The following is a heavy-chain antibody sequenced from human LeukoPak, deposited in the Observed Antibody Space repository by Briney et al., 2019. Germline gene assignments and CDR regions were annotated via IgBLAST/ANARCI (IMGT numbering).Heavy chain of an antibody. CDR2: ISGSGGST. V-gene: IGHV3-23*01. CDR3: TTVRVYYYDSSPLPPEKCYFDS. J-gene: IGHJ4*02. Sequence: PGGSLRLSCAASGFTFSSYAMSWVRQAPGKGLEWVSAISGSGGSTYYADSVKGRFTISRDNSKNTLFLQMNTLKTEDTAVYYCTTVRVYYYDSSPLPPEKCYFDSWGQGTLVTVSS. D-gene: IGHD3-22*01. CDR1: GFTFSSYA.